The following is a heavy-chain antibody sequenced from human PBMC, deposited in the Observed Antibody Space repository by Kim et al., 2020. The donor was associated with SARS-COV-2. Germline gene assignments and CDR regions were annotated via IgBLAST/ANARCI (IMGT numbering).Heavy chain of an antibody. CDR2: ISYDGSNK. D-gene: IGHD6-19*01. CDR1: GFTFSSYG. V-gene: IGHV3-30*18. J-gene: IGHJ4*02. CDR3: AKEGTRIAVAGHDFDY. Sequence: GGSLRLSCAASGFTFSSYGMHWVRQAPGKGLEWVAVISYDGSNKYYADSVKGRFTISRDNSKNTLYLQMNSLRAEDTAVYYCAKEGTRIAVAGHDFDYWGQGTLVTVSS.